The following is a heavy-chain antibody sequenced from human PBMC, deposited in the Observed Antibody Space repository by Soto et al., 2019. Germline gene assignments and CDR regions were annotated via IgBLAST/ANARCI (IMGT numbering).Heavy chain of an antibody. CDR3: ATDLRGGVTDSAYLWGSRDY. D-gene: IGHD3-16*01. Sequence: QVQLVESGGGVVQPGRSLRLSCAASGFTFSIYGMHWVRQAPGKGLEWVAGISYDGSSRYYADSVKGRFTISRDNSKNTLFLQMNSLQTEDTAVYYCATDLRGGVTDSAYLWGSRDYWGQGTLVTVSS. J-gene: IGHJ4*02. CDR1: GFTFSIYG. CDR2: ISYDGSSR. V-gene: IGHV3-30*03.